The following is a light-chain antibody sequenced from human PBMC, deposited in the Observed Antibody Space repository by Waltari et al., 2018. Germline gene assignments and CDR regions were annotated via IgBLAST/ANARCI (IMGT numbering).Light chain of an antibody. J-gene: IGKJ1*01. CDR1: QSIGRS. CDR2: DIS. V-gene: IGKV3-20*01. CDR3: QKYERLPAT. Sequence: EIVLTQSPGTLSLSLGDRATLSCRASQSIGRSVVWYQQRPGQAPRLLIYDISRRATGVPDRFRGSGYGTDFSLTISRLEPEDFAVYYCQKYERLPATFGQGTTVEIK.